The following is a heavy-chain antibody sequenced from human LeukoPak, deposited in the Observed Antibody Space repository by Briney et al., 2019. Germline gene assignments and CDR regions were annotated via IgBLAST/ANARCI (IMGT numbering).Heavy chain of an antibody. CDR3: AREFAVADPAFDD. J-gene: IGHJ4*02. V-gene: IGHV3-20*04. CDR1: GFTFDDYG. D-gene: IGHD6-19*01. CDR2: INWNDGST. Sequence: GGSLRLSCTTSGFTFDDYGMSWVRQAPDKGLEWVSRINWNDGSTGYADSVKGRFTISRDNAKNSLYLQMSSLRSEDTALYYCAREFAVADPAFDDWGQGTLVTVSS.